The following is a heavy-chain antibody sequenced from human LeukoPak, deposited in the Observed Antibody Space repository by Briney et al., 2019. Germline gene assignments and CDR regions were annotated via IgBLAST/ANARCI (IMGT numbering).Heavy chain of an antibody. CDR2: IKQDGSEK. Sequence: GGSLRLSCAASGFTFSTYWMTWVRQAPGKGLEWVANIKQDGSEKYYVDSVKGRFTISRDNAKNSLSLQMNSLRAEDTAVYYCARASRTSTDTVMFYWGQGALVTVSS. V-gene: IGHV3-7*01. J-gene: IGHJ4*02. CDR1: GFTFSTYW. CDR3: ARASRTSTDTVMFY. D-gene: IGHD5-18*01.